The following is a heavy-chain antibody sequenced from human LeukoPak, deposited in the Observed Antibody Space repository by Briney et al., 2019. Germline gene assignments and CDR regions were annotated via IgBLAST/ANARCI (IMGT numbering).Heavy chain of an antibody. V-gene: IGHV1-2*02. J-gene: IGHJ4*02. CDR2: INPNSGNT. CDR1: VYTFIGYY. CDR3: ARDGRQLLFDY. D-gene: IGHD2-2*01. Sequence: ASVKVSCKASVYTFIGYYMHWVRQAPGQGLEWMGWINPNSGNTDYAQKFQGRVTMTRDTSISTAYMELSSLRSDDSAVYYCARDGRQLLFDYWGQGTLVTVSS.